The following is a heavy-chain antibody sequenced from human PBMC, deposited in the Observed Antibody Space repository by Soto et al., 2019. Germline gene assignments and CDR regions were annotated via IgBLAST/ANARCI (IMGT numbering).Heavy chain of an antibody. V-gene: IGHV3-23*01. CDR2: ITYTGVST. J-gene: IGHJ4*02. CDR1: EFSFDDYA. Sequence: PGGSLRLSCAASEFSFDDYAMSWVRQAPGKGLEWVSSITYTGVSTYYADSVKGRFTISRDNSKDTLYLQMNSLRAEDTAIYYCAKASVWYPYFDSWGQGTPVTVSS. CDR3: AKASVWYPYFDS. D-gene: IGHD6-13*01.